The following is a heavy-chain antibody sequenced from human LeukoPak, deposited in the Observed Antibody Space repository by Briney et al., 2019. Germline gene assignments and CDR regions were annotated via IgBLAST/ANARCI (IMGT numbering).Heavy chain of an antibody. CDR2: IDPDGTDL. CDR1: GLTTRNSW. Sequence: AGGSLTLSCAVSGLTTRNSWMSWVRQAPGKGLEWVANIDPDGTDLYYMDSVKGRFTVSRDNDKNSLYLQMHSLRVEDTATYYCVRGSSSFWGQGTLVTV. D-gene: IGHD2-2*01. CDR3: VRGSSSF. V-gene: IGHV3-7*04. J-gene: IGHJ4*02.